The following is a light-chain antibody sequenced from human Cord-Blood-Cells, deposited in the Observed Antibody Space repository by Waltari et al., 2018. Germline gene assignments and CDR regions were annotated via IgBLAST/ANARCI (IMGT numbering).Light chain of an antibody. CDR2: EVS. V-gene: IGLV2-8*01. CDR3: SSYAGSTL. J-gene: IGLJ3*02. CDR1: SSDVGCYNY. Sequence: QSALTQPPSASGSPGQSVTISCTGTSSDVGCYNYVSWYQQQPGKAPKLMIYEVSKRPSGVPDRFSGSKSGTTASLAVSGLQAEDEADYYYSSYAGSTLFGGGTKLTVL.